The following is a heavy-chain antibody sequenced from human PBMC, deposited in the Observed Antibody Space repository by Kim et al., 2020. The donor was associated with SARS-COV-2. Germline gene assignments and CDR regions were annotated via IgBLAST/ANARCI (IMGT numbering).Heavy chain of an antibody. Sequence: TTDYAAPVKGRFTISRDDSKNTLYLQMNSLKTEDTAVYYCTIYSSGWADYWGQGTLVTVSS. V-gene: IGHV3-15*01. J-gene: IGHJ4*02. CDR3: TIYSSGWADY. CDR2: TT. D-gene: IGHD6-19*01.